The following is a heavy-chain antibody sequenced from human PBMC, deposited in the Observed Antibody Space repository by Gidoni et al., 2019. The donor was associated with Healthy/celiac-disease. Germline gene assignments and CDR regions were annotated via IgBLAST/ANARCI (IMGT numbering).Heavy chain of an antibody. CDR3: ARAEIGSGYYDFWSGPHAYYYYGMDV. CDR1: GYTFTSYD. V-gene: IGHV1-8*01. CDR2: MNPNSGNT. J-gene: IGHJ6*02. Sequence: QVQLVQSGAEVKKPGASVKVSCKASGYTFTSYDINWVRQATGKGLEWMGWMNPNSGNTGYEQKFQGRVTMTRNTSISTADMELSSLRSEDTAGYYCARAEIGSGYYDFWSGPHAYYYYGMDVWGQGTTVTVSS. D-gene: IGHD3-3*01.